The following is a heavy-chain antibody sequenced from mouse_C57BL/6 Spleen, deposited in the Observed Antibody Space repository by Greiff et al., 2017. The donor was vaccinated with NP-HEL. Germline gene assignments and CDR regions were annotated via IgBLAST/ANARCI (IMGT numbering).Heavy chain of an antibody. D-gene: IGHD1-1*01. Sequence: VQLQQPGAELVKPGASVKVSCKASGYTFTSYWMHWVKQRPGQGLEWIGRIHPSDSDTNYNQKFKGKATLTVDKSSSTADMQLSSLTSEDSAVYYCATYYGSSSYAMDDWGQGTSVTVSS. V-gene: IGHV1-74*01. J-gene: IGHJ4*01. CDR3: ATYYGSSSYAMDD. CDR2: IHPSDSDT. CDR1: GYTFTSYW.